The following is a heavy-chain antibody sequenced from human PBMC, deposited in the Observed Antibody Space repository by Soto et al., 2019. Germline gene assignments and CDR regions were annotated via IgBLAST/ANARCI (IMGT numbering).Heavy chain of an antibody. CDR2: ISYDGSNK. CDR1: GFTFSSYA. D-gene: IGHD5-12*01. Sequence: GGSLRLSCAASGFTFSSYAMHWVRQAPGKGLEWVAVISYDGSNKYYADSVKGRFTISRDNSKNTLYLQMNSLRAEDTAVYYCARAGAGIVATIRGSHPNYYYYGMDVWGQGTTVTVSS. CDR3: ARAGAGIVATIRGSHPNYYYYGMDV. J-gene: IGHJ6*02. V-gene: IGHV3-30-3*01.